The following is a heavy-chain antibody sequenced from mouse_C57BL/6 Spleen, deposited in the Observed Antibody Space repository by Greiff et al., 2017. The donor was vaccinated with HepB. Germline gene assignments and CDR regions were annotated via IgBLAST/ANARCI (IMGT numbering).Heavy chain of an antibody. CDR2: IYPGDGDT. Sequence: QVQLQQSGPELVKPGASVKISCKASGYAFSSSWMNWVKQRPGKGLEWIGRIYPGDGDTNYNGKFKGKATLTADKSSSTAYMQLSSLTSEDSAVYFGARLGFITTVVATGAMDYWGQGTSVTVSS. CDR3: ARLGFITTVVATGAMDY. V-gene: IGHV1-82*01. CDR1: GYAFSSSW. J-gene: IGHJ4*01. D-gene: IGHD1-1*01.